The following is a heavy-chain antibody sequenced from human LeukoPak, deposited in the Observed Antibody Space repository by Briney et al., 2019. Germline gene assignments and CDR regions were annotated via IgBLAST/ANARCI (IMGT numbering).Heavy chain of an antibody. CDR3: ARDLGSLVVPAATPDY. CDR1: GYTFTGYY. V-gene: IGHV1-2*02. CDR2: INPNSGGT. Sequence: GASVKVSCKASGYTFTGYYMHWVRQAPGQGLEWMGWINPNSGGTNYAQKFQGRVTMTRDTSISTAYMELSRLGSDDTAVYYCARDLGSLVVPAATPDYWGQGTLVTVSS. J-gene: IGHJ4*02. D-gene: IGHD2-2*01.